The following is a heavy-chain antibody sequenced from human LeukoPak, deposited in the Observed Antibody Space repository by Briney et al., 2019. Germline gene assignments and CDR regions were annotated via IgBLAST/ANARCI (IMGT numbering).Heavy chain of an antibody. V-gene: IGHV4-34*01. CDR1: GGSFSGYY. J-gene: IGHJ6*03. CDR2: INHSGTN. CDR3: ARGGYYYYMDV. Sequence: KASETLSLTCAVYGGSFSGYYWSWIRQPPGKGLEGIGEINHSGTNNSNPSLKSRVTISVDTSKNQFSLKVSSVTAADAAVYYCARGGYYYYMDVWGKGTTVTVSS.